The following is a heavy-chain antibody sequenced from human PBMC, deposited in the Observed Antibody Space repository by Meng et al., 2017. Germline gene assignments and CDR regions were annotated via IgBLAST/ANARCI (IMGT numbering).Heavy chain of an antibody. J-gene: IGHJ4*02. CDR1: GGTFSSYA. Sequence: SVKISCKASGGTFSSYAISWVRQAPGQGLEWMGGIIPIFGTANYAQKFQGRVTITADESTSTAYMELSSLRSEDTAVYYCASSSQYYDFWSGYYLDYWGQGTLVTVSS. V-gene: IGHV1-69*13. CDR3: ASSSQYYDFWSGYYLDY. D-gene: IGHD3-3*01. CDR2: IIPIFGTA.